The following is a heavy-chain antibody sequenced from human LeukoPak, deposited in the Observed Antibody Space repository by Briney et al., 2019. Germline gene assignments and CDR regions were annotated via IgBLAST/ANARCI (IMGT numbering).Heavy chain of an antibody. CDR2: IYYSGST. CDR3: ARGRYVDYRRSWYTEFEASHNYYYYYMDV. Sequence: SETLSLTCTVSGGSISSSSYYWGWIRQPPGKGLEWIGSIYYSGSTYYNPSLKSRVTISVDKSKNQFSLNLRSLTAADTAVYYCARGRYVDYRRSWYTEFEASHNYYYYYMDVWGKGTPVTVSS. D-gene: IGHD6-13*01. CDR1: GGSISSSSYY. V-gene: IGHV4-39*07. J-gene: IGHJ6*03.